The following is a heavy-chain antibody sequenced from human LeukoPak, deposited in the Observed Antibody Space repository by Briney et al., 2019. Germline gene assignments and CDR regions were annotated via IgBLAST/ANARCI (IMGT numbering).Heavy chain of an antibody. CDR1: GFTFSSYS. V-gene: IGHV3-21*01. J-gene: IGHJ5*02. Sequence: PGGSLRLSCAASGFTFSSYSMNWVRQAPGKGLEWVSSISSSSYIYYADSVKGRFTISRDNAKNSLYLQMNSPRAEDTAVYYCARCQSMAAAGTPNWFDPWGQGTLVTVSS. CDR3: ARCQSMAAAGTPNWFDP. CDR2: ISSSSYI. D-gene: IGHD6-13*01.